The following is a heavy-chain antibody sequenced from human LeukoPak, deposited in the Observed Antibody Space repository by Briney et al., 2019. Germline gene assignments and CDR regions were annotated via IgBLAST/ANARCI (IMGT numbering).Heavy chain of an antibody. V-gene: IGHV5-10-1*01. CDR2: IDPSDSYT. CDR1: GXFFTTYC. CDR3: ARHDSGSYSVFDS. Sequence: GESLKISFKASGXFFTTYCIAWARQMPGKGLEWMGLIDPSDSYTNYSPSFQGHVTISADKSITTAYLQWSSLKASDTAIYYCARHDSGSYSVFDSWGQGTLVTVSS. J-gene: IGHJ4*02. D-gene: IGHD1-26*01.